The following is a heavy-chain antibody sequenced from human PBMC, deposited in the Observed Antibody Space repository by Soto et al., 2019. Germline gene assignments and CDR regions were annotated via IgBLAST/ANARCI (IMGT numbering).Heavy chain of an antibody. Sequence: GGSLRLSCAASGFTFSSYAMHWVRQAPGKGLEWLAVVSYDGSNKYYADSAKGRFSISRDNSNNTLYLQMNSLRAEDTAVYYCARDYDVVVVGGFFDYWGQGTLVTVSS. CDR3: ARDYDVVVVGGFFDY. V-gene: IGHV3-30-3*01. CDR2: VSYDGSNK. J-gene: IGHJ4*02. CDR1: GFTFSSYA. D-gene: IGHD2-15*01.